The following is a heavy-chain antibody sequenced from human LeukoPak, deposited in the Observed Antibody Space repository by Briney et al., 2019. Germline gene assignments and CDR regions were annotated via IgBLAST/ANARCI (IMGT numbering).Heavy chain of an antibody. V-gene: IGHV4-34*01. CDR1: GGSFSGYY. D-gene: IGHD2-15*01. Sequence: SETLSLTCAVYGGSFSGYYWSWIRQPPGKGLEWIGEINHSGSTNYNPSLKSRVTISVDTSRNQFSLKLSSVTAADTAVYYCARGRLVAAKWGSLFDPWGQGTLVTVSS. CDR3: ARGRLVAAKWGSLFDP. CDR2: INHSGST. J-gene: IGHJ5*02.